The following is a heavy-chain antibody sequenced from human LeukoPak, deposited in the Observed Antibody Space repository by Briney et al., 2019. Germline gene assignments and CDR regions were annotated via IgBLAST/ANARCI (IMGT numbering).Heavy chain of an antibody. V-gene: IGHV3-23*01. CDR2: ISGSGGST. D-gene: IGHD5-18*01. J-gene: IGHJ4*02. CDR1: GFTFSSYA. Sequence: GGSLRLSCAASGFTFSSYAMSWVRQAPGKGLEWVSAISGSGGSTYYADSVKGRFTISRDNAKNSLYLQMNSLRAEDTAVYYCARDFRGYSYGSLFDYWGQGTLVTVSS. CDR3: ARDFRGYSYGSLFDY.